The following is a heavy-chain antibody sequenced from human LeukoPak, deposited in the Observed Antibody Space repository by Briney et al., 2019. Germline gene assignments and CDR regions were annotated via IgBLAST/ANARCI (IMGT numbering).Heavy chain of an antibody. V-gene: IGHV3-23*01. CDR1: GFTFSSYA. CDR2: ISGSGVST. CDR3: AKYPTYYYESSGYYYFDY. Sequence: PGGSLRLPCAASGFTFSSYAMSWVRQAPGKGLEWVSIISGSGVSTYYADSVKGRFTISRDNSENTLYLQMNSLRAEDTAVYYCAKYPTYYYESSGYYYFDYWGQGTLVTVSS. D-gene: IGHD3-22*01. J-gene: IGHJ4*02.